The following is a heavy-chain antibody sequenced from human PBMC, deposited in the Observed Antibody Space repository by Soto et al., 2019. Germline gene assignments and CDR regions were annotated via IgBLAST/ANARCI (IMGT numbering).Heavy chain of an antibody. D-gene: IGHD3-22*01. Sequence: SETQSLTCTVSGASVSSGSYYWIWIRQPPGKGLEWIGYISYSGTTNYNPSLKSRVTISVDTSKNQFSLKLSSVTAADTAVYYCARVLMIVVVMATPGQVGAAFDIWGQGTMVTVSS. CDR3: ARVLMIVVVMATPGQVGAAFDI. V-gene: IGHV4-61*01. CDR1: GASVSSGSYY. CDR2: ISYSGTT. J-gene: IGHJ3*02.